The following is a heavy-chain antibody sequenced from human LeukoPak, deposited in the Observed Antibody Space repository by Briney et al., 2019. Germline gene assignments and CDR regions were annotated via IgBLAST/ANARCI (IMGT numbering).Heavy chain of an antibody. V-gene: IGHV4-4*02. D-gene: IGHD1-7*01. CDR3: AGERELLRGDAFDI. J-gene: IGHJ3*02. Sequence: SETLSLTCAVSGDSVNNTNRWTWVRQSPGKGLEWIGRIYTSGNTNYNPSLKSRVTMSIDTSKNQFSLKLTSVTAADTAVYYCAGERELLRGDAFDIWGQGTMVTVSS. CDR1: GDSVNNTNR. CDR2: IYTSGNT.